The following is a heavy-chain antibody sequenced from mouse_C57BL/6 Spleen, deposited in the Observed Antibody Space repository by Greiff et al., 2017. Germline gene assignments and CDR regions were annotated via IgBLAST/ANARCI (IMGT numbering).Heavy chain of an antibody. D-gene: IGHD1-1*01. CDR2: IHPNSGST. V-gene: IGHV1-64*01. Sequence: QVQLQQPGAELVKPGASVKLSCKASGYTFTSYWMHWVKQRPGQGLEWIGMIHPNSGSTNYNEKFKGKATLTVDKSSSTAYMQLRSLTSEDSAVYYCARNYGSFYDDAMDYWGQGTSVTVSS. CDR1: GYTFTSYW. J-gene: IGHJ4*01. CDR3: ARNYGSFYDDAMDY.